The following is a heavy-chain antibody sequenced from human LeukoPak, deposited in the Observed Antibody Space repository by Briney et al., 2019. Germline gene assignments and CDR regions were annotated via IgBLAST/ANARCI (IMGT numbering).Heavy chain of an antibody. J-gene: IGHJ3*01. V-gene: IGHV3-66*01. CDR2: IYSGGST. CDR1: GFTVSSNY. Sequence: GGSLRLSCAASGFTVSSNYMSWVRQAPGKGLEWVSVIYSGGSTYYADSVKGRFTISRDNARKSLYLQMNSLRAEDTAVYYCARGDFNDNGDYVDAFDVWGQGTVVAVSS. D-gene: IGHD4-17*01. CDR3: ARGDFNDNGDYVDAFDV.